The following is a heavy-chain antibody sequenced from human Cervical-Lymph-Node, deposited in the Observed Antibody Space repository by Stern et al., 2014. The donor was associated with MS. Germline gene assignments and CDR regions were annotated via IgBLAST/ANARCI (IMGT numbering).Heavy chain of an antibody. Sequence: VQLVESGAEVKKPGASMKVSCKACGYIFTKYYMHWVRQAPGQGLEWMGMIDPSVGSTTYAQRFQGRVTMTRDTSTGTVYMELSSLRSDDTAVYYCARSRNGLNWFDPWGQGTLVTVSS. CDR3: ARSRNGLNWFDP. J-gene: IGHJ5*02. CDR1: GYIFTKYY. CDR2: IDPSVGST. D-gene: IGHD1-26*01. V-gene: IGHV1-46*01.